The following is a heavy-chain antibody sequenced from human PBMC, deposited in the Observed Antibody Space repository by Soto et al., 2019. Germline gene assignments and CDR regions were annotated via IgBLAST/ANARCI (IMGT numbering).Heavy chain of an antibody. D-gene: IGHD2-15*01. V-gene: IGHV3-23*01. Sequence: PWGSLRLSCAATGFALRTNGMSWFRQAPGKGLEWVSSILGSGGDTYYADSLKGRFTISRDSSKNTLYLQLNSLGAEDTALYYCAGHGGYSYLGQGTLVTVSS. CDR2: ILGSGGDT. CDR3: AGHGGYSY. J-gene: IGHJ4*02. CDR1: GFALRTNG.